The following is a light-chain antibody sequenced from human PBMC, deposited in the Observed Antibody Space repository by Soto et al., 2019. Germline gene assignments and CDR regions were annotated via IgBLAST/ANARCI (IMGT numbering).Light chain of an antibody. Sequence: DIQMTQSPSSLSASVGDRVTITCRASQSIRNYLNWYQQKPGKAPNLLIYGATRLQSGVPSRFSGSGYGTDFTLTISGLQPEDLGTYYCQQSYTIRWTFGQRTKVEIK. V-gene: IGKV1-39*01. CDR2: GAT. CDR1: QSIRNY. CDR3: QQSYTIRWT. J-gene: IGKJ1*01.